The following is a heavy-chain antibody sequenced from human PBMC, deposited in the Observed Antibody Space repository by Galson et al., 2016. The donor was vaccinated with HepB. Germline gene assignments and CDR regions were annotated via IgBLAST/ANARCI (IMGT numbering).Heavy chain of an antibody. V-gene: IGHV3-30-3*01. CDR3: AREWELGGYFDY. J-gene: IGHJ4*02. D-gene: IGHD1-26*01. Sequence: SLRLSCAAPGFTVSNNYMKWVRQAPGKGLEWVAVLSHDGVTKFYADSVRARFTISRDKSKTTVYLQMDGLSAEDTAVYYCAREWELGGYFDYWGQGTLVTVSS. CDR2: LSHDGVTK. CDR1: GFTVSNNY.